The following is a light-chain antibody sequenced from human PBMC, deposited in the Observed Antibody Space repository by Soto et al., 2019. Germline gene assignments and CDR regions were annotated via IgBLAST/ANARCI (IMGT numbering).Light chain of an antibody. V-gene: IGLV3-21*04. Sequence: SYALTQPPSVSVAPGKTARITCGGNNIGSKSVHWYQQKPGQAPVLVIYYDSDRPSGIPERFSGSNSGNTATLTISRVEAGDEADYYCQVWDSSSRDVVFGGGTKLTVL. CDR2: YDS. CDR1: NIGSKS. J-gene: IGLJ2*01. CDR3: QVWDSSSRDVV.